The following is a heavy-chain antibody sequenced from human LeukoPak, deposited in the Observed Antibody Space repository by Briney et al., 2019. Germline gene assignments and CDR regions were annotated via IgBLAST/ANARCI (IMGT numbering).Heavy chain of an antibody. Sequence: GGSLRLSCAASGFTFSSYGMHWVRQAPGKGLEWVAVIWYDGSNKFYADSVKGRFTISRDNSKNTLYLQMNSLRAEDTAVYYCAKGPDILTGYYIGYYFDYWGQGTLVTVSS. CDR2: IWYDGSNK. CDR1: GFTFSSYG. V-gene: IGHV3-33*06. CDR3: AKGPDILTGYYIGYYFDY. D-gene: IGHD3-9*01. J-gene: IGHJ4*02.